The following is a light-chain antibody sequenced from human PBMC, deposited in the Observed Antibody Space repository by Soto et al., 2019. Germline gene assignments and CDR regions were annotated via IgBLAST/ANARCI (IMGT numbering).Light chain of an antibody. J-gene: IGKJ2*01. CDR3: QRYGSSPREVT. CDR1: QSISANH. Sequence: EIVLTQSEGTLSLSPGERATLSCRASQSISANHLAWYQQRPGQPPRLLVHRAFSRATGIPDRFSGSGSGTDFTLTISRLEPEDSAVYYCQRYGSSPREVTFGQGTKLEI. CDR2: RAF. V-gene: IGKV3-20*01.